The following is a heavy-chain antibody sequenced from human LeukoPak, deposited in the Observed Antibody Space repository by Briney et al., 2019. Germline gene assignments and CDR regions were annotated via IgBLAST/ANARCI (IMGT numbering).Heavy chain of an antibody. CDR3: ARPSIFEYYFEY. J-gene: IGHJ4*02. V-gene: IGHV4-4*07. Sequence: SETLSLTCSVSGVSLGTHYWSWIRQSAGKGLEWIGRVYRSGSTDFNPSFRSRLTMSVDTSKNQFSLHLSSVTAADTAVYYCARPSIFEYYFEYWGQGIVVTVSS. CDR2: VYRSGST. D-gene: IGHD3-3*02. CDR1: GVSLGTHY.